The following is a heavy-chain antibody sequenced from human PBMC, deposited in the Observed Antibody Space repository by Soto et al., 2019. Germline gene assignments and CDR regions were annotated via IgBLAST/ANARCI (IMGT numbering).Heavy chain of an antibody. CDR1: GYTFTSYG. D-gene: IGHD2-2*01. V-gene: IGHV1-18*01. Sequence: ASVKVSCKASGYTFTSYGISWVRQAPGQGLEWMGWISSYNGNTNYAQNLQGRVTMTTDTSTSTAYMELRSLRSNDTAVYYCARYCSSTSCYADAFDIWGQGTVVTVSS. J-gene: IGHJ3*02. CDR2: ISSYNGNT. CDR3: ARYCSSTSCYADAFDI.